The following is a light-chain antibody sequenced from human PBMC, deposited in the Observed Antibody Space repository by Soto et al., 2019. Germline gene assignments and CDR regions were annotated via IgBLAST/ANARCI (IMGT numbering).Light chain of an antibody. J-gene: IGLJ1*01. CDR1: KSDIGVYDF. V-gene: IGLV2-8*01. Sequence: QSALTQPPSASGSPGQSVTISCTGTKSDIGVYDFVSWYQHHPGKAPRLIIYEVVQRPSGVPDRFSGSKSANTASLTISGLQAEDEADYYCSSYTSSNTLVFGTGTKVTVL. CDR3: SSYTSSNTLV. CDR2: EVV.